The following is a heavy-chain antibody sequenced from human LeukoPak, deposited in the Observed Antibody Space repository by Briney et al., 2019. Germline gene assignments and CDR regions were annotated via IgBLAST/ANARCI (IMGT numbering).Heavy chain of an antibody. Sequence: VKVSCKASGGTFSSYAISWVRQAPGQGLEWMGGIIPIFGTANYAQKFQGRVTITTDESTSTAYMELSSLRSEDTAVYYCASRRDGYNNHHYYYYMDVWGKGTTVTVSS. J-gene: IGHJ6*03. CDR1: GGTFSSYA. CDR2: IIPIFGTA. V-gene: IGHV1-69*13. D-gene: IGHD5-24*01. CDR3: ASRRDGYNNHHYYYYMDV.